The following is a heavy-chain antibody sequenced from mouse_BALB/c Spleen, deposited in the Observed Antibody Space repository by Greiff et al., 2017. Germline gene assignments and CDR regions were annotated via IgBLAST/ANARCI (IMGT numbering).Heavy chain of an antibody. V-gene: IGHV5-17*02. CDR1: GFTFSSFG. Sequence: EVQRVESGGGLVQPGGSRKLSCAASGFTFSSFGMHWVRQAPEKGLEWVAYISSGSSTIYYADTVKGRFTISRDNPKNTLFLQMTSLRSEDTAMYYCASVGGPFDYWGQGTTLTVSS. CDR3: ASVGGPFDY. CDR2: ISSGSSTI. J-gene: IGHJ2*01.